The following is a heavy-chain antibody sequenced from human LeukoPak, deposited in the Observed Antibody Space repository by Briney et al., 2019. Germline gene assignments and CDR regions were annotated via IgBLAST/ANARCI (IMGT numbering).Heavy chain of an antibody. J-gene: IGHJ5*02. CDR2: ISGSGGNT. CDR1: GFTFSIYA. CDR3: AKESTVTPGNVNWFDT. D-gene: IGHD4-17*01. V-gene: IGHV3-23*01. Sequence: GGSLRLPCATSGFTFSIYAMTWVRQAPGKGLEWVSTISGSGGNTYYADSVKGRFTISRDNSKNTLYLQMNRLRAEDTAVYYCAKESTVTPGNVNWFDTWGQGTLVTVSS.